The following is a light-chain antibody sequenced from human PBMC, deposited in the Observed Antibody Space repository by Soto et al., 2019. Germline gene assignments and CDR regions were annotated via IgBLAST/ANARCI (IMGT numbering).Light chain of an antibody. CDR2: GAS. V-gene: IGKV3-20*01. J-gene: IGKJ1*01. CDR1: QSVSNNY. Sequence: EIVLTQSPGTLSLSPGERATLSCRASQSVSNNYLAWYQQKPGQAPRLLIYGASNRATGIPHRFSGSGSGTDFTLTISRLEPDDFAVYYCQQYGSSGTFGQGTKVEIK. CDR3: QQYGSSGT.